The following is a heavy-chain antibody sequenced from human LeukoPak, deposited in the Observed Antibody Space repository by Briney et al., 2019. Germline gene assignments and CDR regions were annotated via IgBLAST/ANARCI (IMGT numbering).Heavy chain of an antibody. J-gene: IGHJ2*01. V-gene: IGHV1-2*02. Sequence: GASVKVSCKASGYTFTGYYMHWVRQAPGQGLEWMGWINPNSGGTNYAQKFQGRVTMTRDTSIGTAYMELSRLRSDDTAVYYCARVSSSWYQDWYFDRWGRGTLVTVSS. CDR3: ARVSSSWYQDWYFDR. D-gene: IGHD6-13*01. CDR2: INPNSGGT. CDR1: GYTFTGYY.